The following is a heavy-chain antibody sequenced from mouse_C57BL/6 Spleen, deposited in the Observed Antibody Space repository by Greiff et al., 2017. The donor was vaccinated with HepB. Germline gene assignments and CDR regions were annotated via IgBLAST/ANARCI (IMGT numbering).Heavy chain of an antibody. CDR2: ISYDGSN. D-gene: IGHD2-4*01. J-gene: IGHJ4*01. CDR3: ARAGDYDDGAMDY. V-gene: IGHV3-6*01. CDR1: GYSITSGYY. Sequence: EVQRVESGPGLVKPSQSLSLTCSVTGYSITSGYYWNWIRQFPGNKLEWMGYISYDGSNNYNPSLKNRISITRDTSKNQFFLKLNSVTTEDTATYYCARAGDYDDGAMDYWGQGTSVTVSS.